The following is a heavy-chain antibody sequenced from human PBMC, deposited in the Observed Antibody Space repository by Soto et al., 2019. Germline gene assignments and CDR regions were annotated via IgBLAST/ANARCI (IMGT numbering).Heavy chain of an antibody. D-gene: IGHD4-17*01. Sequence: QVQLQESGPGLVKPSQTLSLTCTVSGGSISSGGYYWSWIRQHPGKGLGWIGYIYYSGSNYYNPSLTSRLTMSVDTSKNQFSLQLRSVTAADTAVYYCAREPAHDYVLNPYYYYMDVWGKGPTVTVSS. CDR1: GGSISSGGYY. CDR3: AREPAHDYVLNPYYYYMDV. J-gene: IGHJ6*03. V-gene: IGHV4-31*03. CDR2: IYYSGSN.